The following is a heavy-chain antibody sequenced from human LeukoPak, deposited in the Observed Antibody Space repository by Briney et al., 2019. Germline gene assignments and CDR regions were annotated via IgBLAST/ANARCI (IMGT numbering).Heavy chain of an antibody. CDR2: INPNSGGT. Sequence: ASVKVSCKASGYTFTSYGISWVRQAPGQGPEWMGWINPNSGGTNYAQKFQGRVTMTRDTSISTTYMELRRLRSDDTAVYYCGTWIQLWTPVGHWGQGTLVTVSS. J-gene: IGHJ4*02. D-gene: IGHD5-18*01. CDR3: GTWIQLWTPVGH. V-gene: IGHV1-2*02. CDR1: GYTFTSYG.